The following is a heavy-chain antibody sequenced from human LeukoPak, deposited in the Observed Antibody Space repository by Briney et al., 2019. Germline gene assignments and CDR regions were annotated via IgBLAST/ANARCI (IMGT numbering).Heavy chain of an antibody. J-gene: IGHJ4*02. CDR2: INPDGSSP. Sequence: SGGSLRLSCAASGFSFSTSWMHWVRQAPGKGLVWVSRINPDGSSPNYADSVKGRFTISRDNAKNSLYLQMNSLRAEDTAVYYCARGEVTTGFDYWGQGTLVTVSS. CDR3: ARGEVTTGFDY. D-gene: IGHD4-11*01. CDR1: GFSFSTSW. V-gene: IGHV3-74*01.